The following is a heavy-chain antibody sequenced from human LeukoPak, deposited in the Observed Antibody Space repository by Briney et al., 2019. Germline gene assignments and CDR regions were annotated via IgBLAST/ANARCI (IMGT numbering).Heavy chain of an antibody. V-gene: IGHV3-23*01. J-gene: IGHJ5*02. D-gene: IGHD3-10*01. CDR1: GFTFSSYA. CDR2: TSGSGGST. CDR3: AKDPAGPMAENNWFDP. Sequence: GGSLRLSCAASGFTFSSYAMSWVRQAPGEGLEWVSATSGSGGSTYYADSVKGRFTISRDNSKNTLYLQMNSLRAEDTAVYYCAKDPAGPMAENNWFDPWGQGTLVTVSS.